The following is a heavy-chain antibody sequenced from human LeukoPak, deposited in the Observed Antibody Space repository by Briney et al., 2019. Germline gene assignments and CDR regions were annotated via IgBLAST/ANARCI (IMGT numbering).Heavy chain of an antibody. CDR2: NSGSGGST. V-gene: IGHV3-23*01. Sequence: GGPLRLSCAASGFTFNTYAMSWVRQAPGKGLEWVSSNSGSGGSTYYADSVEGRFTISRDNSKNTLYLQMNSLRAEDTAVYYCAKRGLGDREAFDIWGQGTLVTVSS. CDR3: AKRGLGDREAFDI. J-gene: IGHJ3*02. D-gene: IGHD2-21*02. CDR1: GFTFNTYA.